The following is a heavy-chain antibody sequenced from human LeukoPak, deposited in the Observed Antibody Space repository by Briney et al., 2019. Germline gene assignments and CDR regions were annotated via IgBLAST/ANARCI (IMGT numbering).Heavy chain of an antibody. Sequence: GGSLRLSCAASAFTFDVYAMTWVRQAPGKGLEWVSAIGSRGESRYYADSVKRRFIISRDNAKNTLYLQMTSLRAEATAVYYCAKDLRQLGGAFDIWGQGTMVTVSS. CDR2: IGSRGESR. CDR3: AKDLRQLGGAFDI. CDR1: AFTFDVYA. J-gene: IGHJ3*02. D-gene: IGHD1-1*01. V-gene: IGHV3-23*01.